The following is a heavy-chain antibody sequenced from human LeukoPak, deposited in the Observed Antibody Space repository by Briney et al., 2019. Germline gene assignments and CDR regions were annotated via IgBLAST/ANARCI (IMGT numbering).Heavy chain of an antibody. CDR2: ISGSSGII. J-gene: IGHJ6*02. Sequence: GGSLRLSCAASGFTFNTYTMNWVRQAPGKGLEWVSYISGSSGIIDYADSVRGRFTISRDNAKNSLYLQMNSLRAEDTAVYYCAGEEMATISNYYYYGMDVWGQGTTVTVSS. CDR3: AGEEMATISNYYYYGMDV. D-gene: IGHD5-24*01. CDR1: GFTFNTYT. V-gene: IGHV3-48*01.